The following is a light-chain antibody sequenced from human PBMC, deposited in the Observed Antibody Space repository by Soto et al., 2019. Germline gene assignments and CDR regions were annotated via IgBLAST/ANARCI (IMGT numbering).Light chain of an antibody. CDR2: GAS. Sequence: IVLKHSPGTLSLTTGEIATLSFSASQSVISSYLAWYQQKPGQAPRLLIYGASSRATGIPDRFSGSGSGTDTTLTISSLDPEDFAVYDCQQRRDWPPINFGQGALLAIK. J-gene: IGKJ5*01. CDR3: QQRRDWPPIN. CDR1: QSVISSY. V-gene: IGKV3D-20*02.